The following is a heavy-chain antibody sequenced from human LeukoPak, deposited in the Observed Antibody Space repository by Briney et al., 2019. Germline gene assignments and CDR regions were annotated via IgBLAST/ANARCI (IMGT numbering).Heavy chain of an antibody. Sequence: ASVKVSCKASGYTFTSYYMHWVRQAPGQGLKWMGIINPSGGSTSYAQKFQGRVTMTRDTSTSTVYMELSSLRSEDTAVYYCARDQFVDYDSKNYYGMDVWGQGTTVTVSS. CDR1: GYTFTSYY. D-gene: IGHD3-22*01. J-gene: IGHJ6*02. CDR2: INPSGGST. V-gene: IGHV1-46*01. CDR3: ARDQFVDYDSKNYYGMDV.